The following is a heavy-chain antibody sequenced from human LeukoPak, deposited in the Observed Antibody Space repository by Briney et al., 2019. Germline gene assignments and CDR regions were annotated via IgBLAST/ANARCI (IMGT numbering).Heavy chain of an antibody. Sequence: SVKVSCKASGGTFSNAAISWVRQAPVKGLEWMGRVIPFLGTTNYAHKFQGRVTITADKDTQTAYMELRSLTSEDTAVYFCARGPSSDLRTGFFFGYFDDWGEGTLITVSS. CDR1: GGTFSNAA. CDR3: ARGPSSDLRTGFFFGYFDD. J-gene: IGHJ4*02. D-gene: IGHD3/OR15-3a*01. CDR2: VIPFLGTT. V-gene: IGHV1-69*04.